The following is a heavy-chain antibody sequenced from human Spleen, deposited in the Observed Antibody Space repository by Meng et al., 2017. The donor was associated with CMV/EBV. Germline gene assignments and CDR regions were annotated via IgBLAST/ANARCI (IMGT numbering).Heavy chain of an antibody. CDR1: GYTFTAYH. V-gene: IGHV1-2*02. J-gene: IGHJ5*01. D-gene: IGHD3-3*01. Sequence: GYTFTAYHLHWVRQAPGQGLEWMGWINVNGGGTDYAEKFQGRVTMTSDSSINTAYMELRSLTSDDTAVYYCVREGIFGVITRGWFDSWGQGTLVTVSS. CDR2: INVNGGGT. CDR3: VREGIFGVITRGWFDS.